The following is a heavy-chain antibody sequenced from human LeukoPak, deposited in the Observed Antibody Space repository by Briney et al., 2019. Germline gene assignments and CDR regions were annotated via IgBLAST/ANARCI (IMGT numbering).Heavy chain of an antibody. CDR3: ARSRYDSSAYRFDS. V-gene: IGHV1-8*01. CDR1: GYTFTSCD. CDR2: MNPNSANT. Sequence: GASVKVSCKASGYTFTSCDINWVRQAPGQGLEWMGWMNPNSANTGYAQKFQGRVTMTRNNSITTAYMELSSLTSEDTAVYYCARSRYDSSAYRFDSWGPGALVTVSS. D-gene: IGHD3-22*01. J-gene: IGHJ4*02.